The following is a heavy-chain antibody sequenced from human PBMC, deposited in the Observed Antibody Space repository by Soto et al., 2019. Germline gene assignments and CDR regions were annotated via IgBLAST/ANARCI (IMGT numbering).Heavy chain of an antibody. J-gene: IGHJ4*02. CDR3: AREGGESSDGLYYFDS. V-gene: IGHV4-59*01. Sequence: QVQLQESGPGLVKPSETLSLICTVSGGSISSYYWNWIRQSPGKGLEWIASLDYSGTTNYNPSLKSRITTSVDPSKKQFSLKMRSVTAADTAVYYCAREGGESSDGLYYFDSWGQGSLVTVSS. CDR1: GGSISSYY. CDR2: LDYSGTT. D-gene: IGHD3-16*01.